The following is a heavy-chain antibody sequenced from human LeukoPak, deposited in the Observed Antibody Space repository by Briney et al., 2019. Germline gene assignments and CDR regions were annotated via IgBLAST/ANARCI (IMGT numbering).Heavy chain of an antibody. CDR1: GFPFSNYA. Sequence: GSLRLSCAASGFPFSNYAMTWVRQAPGQGLEWVSEISGSGESTYYGDSVKGRFTISRDNSKNTLYLQMNSLRAGDTAIYYCAREHWDFDYWGQGTLVTVSS. J-gene: IGHJ4*02. V-gene: IGHV3-23*01. D-gene: IGHD7-27*01. CDR2: ISGSGEST. CDR3: AREHWDFDY.